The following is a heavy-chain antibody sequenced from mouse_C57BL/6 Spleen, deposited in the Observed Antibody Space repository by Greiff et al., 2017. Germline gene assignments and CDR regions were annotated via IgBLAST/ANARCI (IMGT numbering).Heavy chain of an antibody. CDR2: INPNNGGT. CDR3: ARLDSSGYFDY. CDR1: GYTFTDYN. V-gene: IGHV1-18*01. D-gene: IGHD3-2*02. Sequence: EVQGVESGPELVKPGASVKIPCKASGYTFTDYNMDWVKQSHGKSLEWIGDINPNNGGTIYNQKFKGKATLTVDKSSSTAYLELRSLTSEDTAVYYCARLDSSGYFDYWGQGTTLTVSS. J-gene: IGHJ2*01.